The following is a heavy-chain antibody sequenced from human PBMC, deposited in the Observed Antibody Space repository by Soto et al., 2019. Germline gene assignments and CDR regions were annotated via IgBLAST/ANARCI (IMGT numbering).Heavy chain of an antibody. V-gene: IGHV5-51*01. J-gene: IGHJ4*02. CDR2: IYPGDSDT. CDR1: GYSFTSYW. D-gene: IGHD2-15*01. CDR3: ARTGYKGYCSGGSCYAEDY. Sequence: GESLKISCKGSGYSFTSYWIGWVRQMPGKGLEWMGIIYPGDSDTRYSPSFQGQVTISADKSISTAYLQWSSLKASDTAMYYCARTGYKGYCSGGSCYAEDYWGQGTLVTVSS.